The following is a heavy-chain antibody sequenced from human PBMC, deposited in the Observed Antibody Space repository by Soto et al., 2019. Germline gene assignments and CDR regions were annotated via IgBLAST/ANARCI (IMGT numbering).Heavy chain of an antibody. J-gene: IGHJ4*02. CDR1: GFNFIDHD. Sequence: EVKLLESGGALVQPGGSLRLSCEASGFNFIDHDMSWVRQAPGKGLEWVSSITVGGAQKDYGQSVKGRFTISRDNCDDTLFLQMDSLRVEDTAISSCSRMPGGGWQRFFDYWGQGTVVTVSS. CDR2: ITVGGAQK. D-gene: IGHD5-12*01. CDR3: SRMPGGGWQRFFDY. V-gene: IGHV3-23*01.